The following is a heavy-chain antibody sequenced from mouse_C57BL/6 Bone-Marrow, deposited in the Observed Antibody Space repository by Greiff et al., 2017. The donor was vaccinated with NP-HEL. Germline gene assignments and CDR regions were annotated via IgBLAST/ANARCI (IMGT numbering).Heavy chain of an antibody. Sequence: VKLQESGAELVKPGASVKISCKASGYAFTSYWMNWVKQRPGKGLEWIGQIYPGDGDTNYNGKFKGKATLTADKSSSTAYMQLSSLTSEDSAVYFCARIYYYGSSYYFDYWGQGTTLTVSS. V-gene: IGHV1-80*01. D-gene: IGHD1-1*01. CDR2: IYPGDGDT. CDR1: GYAFTSYW. J-gene: IGHJ2*01. CDR3: ARIYYYGSSYYFDY.